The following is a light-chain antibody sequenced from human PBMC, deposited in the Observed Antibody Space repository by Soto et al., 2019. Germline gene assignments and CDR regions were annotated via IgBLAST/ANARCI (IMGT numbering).Light chain of an antibody. CDR1: SSNIGSNT. Sequence: QSVLTQPPSASGTPGQRVTISCSGSSSNIGSNTVNWYQQLPGTAPKLLIYSNNQRPSGVPDRFSGSKSGTSASLAISELQSEDEADYYCAAWDDSLNGGVFGGGTKVTVL. CDR3: AAWDDSLNGGV. CDR2: SNN. J-gene: IGLJ3*02. V-gene: IGLV1-44*01.